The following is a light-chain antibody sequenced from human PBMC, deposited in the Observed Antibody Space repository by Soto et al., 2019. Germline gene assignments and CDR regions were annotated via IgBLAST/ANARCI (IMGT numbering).Light chain of an antibody. J-gene: IGKJ4*01. CDR1: QDISIY. V-gene: IGKV1-33*01. CDR2: DAY. Sequence: DIQMTQSPSSLSASVGDRVTITCQASQDISIYLNWYKQRPGKAPEVLIYDAYNLERGVPSRFSGSGSGTDFTLPITGLRPEDFATYYCQQRDTLLTFGGGTTVEL. CDR3: QQRDTLLT.